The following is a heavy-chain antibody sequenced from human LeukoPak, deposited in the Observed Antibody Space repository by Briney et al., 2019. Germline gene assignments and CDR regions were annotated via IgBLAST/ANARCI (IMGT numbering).Heavy chain of an antibody. CDR3: ARDLMLALYNWFDP. Sequence: ASVEVSCKASGYTFTGYYMHWVRQAPGQGLEWMGWINPNSGGTNYAQKFQGRVTMTRDTSISTAYMELSRLRSDDTAVYYCARDLMLALYNWFDPWGQGTLVTVSS. V-gene: IGHV1-2*02. CDR2: INPNSGGT. D-gene: IGHD2-8*01. J-gene: IGHJ5*02. CDR1: GYTFTGYY.